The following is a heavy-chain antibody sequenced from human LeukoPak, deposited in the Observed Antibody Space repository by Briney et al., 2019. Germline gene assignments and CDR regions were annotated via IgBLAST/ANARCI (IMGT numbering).Heavy chain of an antibody. V-gene: IGHV3-74*01. Sequence: GGSLRLSCAASGFTFSDYWMHWVRQAPGKGLVWVSRIKSDGSSTSYADSVKGRFTITRDSAKNTLYLQMNSLSAEDTAVYYCARGTGNYYGYWGQGTLVTVSS. D-gene: IGHD3/OR15-3a*01. CDR3: ARGTGNYYGY. J-gene: IGHJ4*02. CDR1: GFTFSDYW. CDR2: IKSDGSST.